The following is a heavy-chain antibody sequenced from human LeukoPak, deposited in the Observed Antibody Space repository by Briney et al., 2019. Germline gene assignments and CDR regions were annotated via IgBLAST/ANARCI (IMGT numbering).Heavy chain of an antibody. D-gene: IGHD3-3*01. J-gene: IGHJ4*02. Sequence: ASVQVSCKTSGYSFTNYAIHWVRQAPGQGLEWMGWINTNTGNPSYALDFTGRLVLSLDTSVSTANLHLASLKAEDTAVYYCARIGYNTLDYWGQGTLVTVSS. V-gene: IGHV7-4-1*01. CDR1: GYSFTNYA. CDR3: ARIGYNTLDY. CDR2: INTNTGNP.